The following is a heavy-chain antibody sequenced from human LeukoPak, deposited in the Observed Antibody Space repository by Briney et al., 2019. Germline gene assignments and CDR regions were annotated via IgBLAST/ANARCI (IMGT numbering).Heavy chain of an antibody. D-gene: IGHD3-10*01. Sequence: PSQTLSLTCTVSGGSISSGGYYWSWIRQPPGKGLEWIGYIYHSGSTYYNPSLKSRVTISVDRSKNQFSLKLSSVTAADTAVYYCARVGGSGSYLYYFDYWGQGTLVTVSS. V-gene: IGHV4-30-2*01. J-gene: IGHJ4*02. CDR3: ARVGGSGSYLYYFDY. CDR1: GGSISSGGYY. CDR2: IYHSGST.